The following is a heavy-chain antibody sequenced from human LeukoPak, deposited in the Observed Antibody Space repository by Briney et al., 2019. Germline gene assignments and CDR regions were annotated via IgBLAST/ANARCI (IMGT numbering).Heavy chain of an antibody. D-gene: IGHD6-19*01. CDR3: ARQQWLAHLDFDY. CDR1: GGSISSSSYY. J-gene: IGHJ4*02. Sequence: SETLSLTCTVSGGSISSSSYYWGWIRQPPGKGLEWIGSIYYSGDTYYNPSLKSRRVTISVDTSKNQFSLKLTSVTAADTAIYYCARQQWLAHLDFDYWGQGTLVTVSS. CDR2: IYYSGDT. V-gene: IGHV4-39*01.